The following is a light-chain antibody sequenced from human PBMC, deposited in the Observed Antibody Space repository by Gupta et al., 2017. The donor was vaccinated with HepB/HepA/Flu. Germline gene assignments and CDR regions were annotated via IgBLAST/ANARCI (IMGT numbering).Light chain of an antibody. CDR1: SSNIGAGYD. J-gene: IGLJ3*02. CDR2: GNS. V-gene: IGLV1-40*01. CDR3: QSYDSSLSGSGV. Sequence: QSVLTQPPSVSGAPVQGVTISCTGSSSNIGAGYDVHWYQQLPGTAPKLLIYGNSNRPSGVPDRFSGSKSGTSASLAITGLQAEDEADYYCQSYDSSLSGSGVFGGGTKLTVL.